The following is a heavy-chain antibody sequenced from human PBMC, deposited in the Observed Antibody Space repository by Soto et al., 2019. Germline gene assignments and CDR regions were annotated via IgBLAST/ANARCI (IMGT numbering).Heavy chain of an antibody. CDR2: VYYSGST. D-gene: IGHD3-10*01. J-gene: IGHJ4*02. CDR1: GGSISSFY. Sequence: QVQLQESGPGLVKPSETLSLTCTVSGGSISSFYWSWIRQPPGKALAWIGAVYYSGSTKYHPSLNSRVSRSGDTSRNWFAVKLSAVTAADTAAYYCARGGSETRGNFDYWGEGTLVTVSS. CDR3: ARGGSETRGNFDY. V-gene: IGHV4-59*01.